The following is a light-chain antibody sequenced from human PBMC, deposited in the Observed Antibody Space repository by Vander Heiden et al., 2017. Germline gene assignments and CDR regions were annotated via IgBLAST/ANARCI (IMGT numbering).Light chain of an antibody. CDR1: QSVLYSSNNKNY. CDR3: QQYDSIPVT. V-gene: IGKV4-1*01. Sequence: DIVMTQSPDSLSVSLDERATINCKSSQSVLYSSNNKNYLAWYQQKPGQPPKLLIYWASTRESGVPDRFSGSGSGTDFTLTISSLQAEDVALYYCQQYDSIPVTFGPGTKVDIK. J-gene: IGKJ3*01. CDR2: WAS.